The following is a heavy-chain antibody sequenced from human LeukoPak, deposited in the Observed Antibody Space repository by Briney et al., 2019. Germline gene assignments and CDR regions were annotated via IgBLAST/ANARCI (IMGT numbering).Heavy chain of an antibody. CDR3: AKGRGRTYGGYVGY. J-gene: IGHJ4*02. D-gene: IGHD5-12*01. CDR2: MSYDGSNK. CDR1: GFTFSSYG. Sequence: PGGSLRLSCAASGFTFSSYGMHWVRRAPGKGLEWVAVMSYDGSNKYYADSVKGRFTISRDNSKNTLYLQMNSLRAEDTAVYYCAKGRGRTYGGYVGYWGQGTLVTVSS. V-gene: IGHV3-30*18.